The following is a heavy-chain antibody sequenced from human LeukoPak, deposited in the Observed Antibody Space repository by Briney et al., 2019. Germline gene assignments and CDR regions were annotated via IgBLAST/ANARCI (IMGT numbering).Heavy chain of an antibody. V-gene: IGHV4-59*01. D-gene: IGHD3-9*01. CDR3: ARDLQHYDILTGYSPGAFDI. Sequence: PSETLSLTCTVSGGSISIYYWSWIRQPPGKGLEWIGYIYYSGSTNYNPSLKSRVSISVDTSKNQFSLKLSSLTAADTAVYYCARDLQHYDILTGYSPGAFDIWGQGTMVTVSS. CDR1: GGSISIYY. CDR2: IYYSGST. J-gene: IGHJ3*02.